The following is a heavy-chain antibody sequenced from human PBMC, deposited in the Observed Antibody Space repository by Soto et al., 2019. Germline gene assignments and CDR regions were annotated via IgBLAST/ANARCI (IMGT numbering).Heavy chain of an antibody. D-gene: IGHD6-19*01. CDR3: GTKYSIGWYLRWYFDL. J-gene: IGHJ2*01. CDR1: GGSISSYY. CDR2: IYYSGST. V-gene: IGHV4-59*01. Sequence: SETLSLTCTVSGGSISSYYWSWIRQPPGKGLEWIGYIYYSGSTNYNPSLKSRVTISVDTSKNQFSLMLSSVTAADTAVYYCGTKYSIGWYLRWYFDLWGRGTLVTVSS.